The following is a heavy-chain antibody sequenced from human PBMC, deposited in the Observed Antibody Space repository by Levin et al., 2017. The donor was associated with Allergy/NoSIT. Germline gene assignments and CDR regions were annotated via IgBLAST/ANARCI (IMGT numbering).Heavy chain of an antibody. CDR3: AKEGNGFDY. V-gene: IGHV3-30*18. Sequence: GGSLRLSCVASGFSFSNYGMHWVRQAPGKGLEWVAFISYDGSNKKYGDSVKGRFTISRDNSKNTLYLQMNSLRAEDTAVYHCAKEGNGFDYWGQGTLVTVSS. J-gene: IGHJ4*02. CDR2: ISYDGSNK. CDR1: GFSFSNYG. D-gene: IGHD2-8*01.